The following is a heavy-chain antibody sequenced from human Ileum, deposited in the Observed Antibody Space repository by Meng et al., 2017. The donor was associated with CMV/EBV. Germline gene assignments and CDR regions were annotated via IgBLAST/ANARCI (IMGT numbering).Heavy chain of an antibody. Sequence: ASGFSVTTNYISWVRHPPGKGLEWVSIVHSGDGRTTFYADSVKGRFTISRDESRNTVYLQMSSLRSDDTAMYYCARAPTVTTVFDSWGQGTLVTVSS. CDR1: GFSVTTNY. J-gene: IGHJ4*02. V-gene: IGHV3-66*02. D-gene: IGHD4-17*01. CDR2: VHSGDGRTT. CDR3: ARAPTVTTVFDS.